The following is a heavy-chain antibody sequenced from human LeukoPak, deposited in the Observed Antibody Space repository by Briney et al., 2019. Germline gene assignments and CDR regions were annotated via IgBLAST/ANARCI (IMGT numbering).Heavy chain of an antibody. CDR2: IWYDGSNK. Sequence: PGGSLRLSCAASGFILSNYDMHWVRQAPGKGLEWVAVIWYDGSNKYYAVSVKGRFTISRDNSENTLYLQMNSLRAEDTAVYYCARVSSTHYFDYWGQGTLVAVSS. CDR3: ARVSSTHYFDY. J-gene: IGHJ4*02. CDR1: GFILSNYD. V-gene: IGHV3-33*01. D-gene: IGHD2-2*01.